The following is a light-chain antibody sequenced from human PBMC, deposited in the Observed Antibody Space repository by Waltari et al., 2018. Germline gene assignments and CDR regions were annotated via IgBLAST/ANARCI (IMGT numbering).Light chain of an antibody. V-gene: IGKV3-11*01. CDR3: QQRTNWIT. Sequence: EIVLTQSPATLSLSPGERATLSCRASQSVSSYLAWYQHKPGQAPRLRIYGASNRATGIPARFSGSGSGTDFTLTINSLEPEDFAVYYCQQRTNWITFGQGTRLEIK. CDR1: QSVSSY. CDR2: GAS. J-gene: IGKJ5*01.